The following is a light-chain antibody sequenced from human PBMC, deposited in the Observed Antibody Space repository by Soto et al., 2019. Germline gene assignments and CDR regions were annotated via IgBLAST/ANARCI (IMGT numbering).Light chain of an antibody. J-gene: IGKJ1*01. CDR1: QSVSSY. V-gene: IGKV3-15*01. Sequence: EIVMTPSPATLSLSPGERATLSCRASQSVSSYLAWYQQKPGQAPRLLIYGASSRATGIPARFSGSGSGTEFTLTISILQSEDFAVYYCQQYNIWPQTFGQGTKVDIK. CDR3: QQYNIWPQT. CDR2: GAS.